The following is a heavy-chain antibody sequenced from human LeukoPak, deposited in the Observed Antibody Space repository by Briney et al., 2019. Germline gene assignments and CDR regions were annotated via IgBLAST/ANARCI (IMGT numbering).Heavy chain of an antibody. CDR2: ISSSSSYI. Sequence: GGSLRLSCAASGFTFSSYSMNWVRQAPGKGLEWVSSISSSSSYIYYADSVKGRFTISRDNAKNSLHLQMNSLRAEDTAVYYCARALNKGVFDYWGQGTLVTVSS. CDR1: GFTFSSYS. V-gene: IGHV3-21*01. CDR3: ARALNKGVFDY. D-gene: IGHD3-16*02. J-gene: IGHJ4*02.